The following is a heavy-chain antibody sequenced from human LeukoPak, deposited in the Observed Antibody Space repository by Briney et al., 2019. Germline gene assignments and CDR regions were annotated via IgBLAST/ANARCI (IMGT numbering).Heavy chain of an antibody. CDR2: IWHGGTT. V-gene: IGHV4-4*02. CDR1: GASITSNSW. CDR3: ARDPDGNGLNFDY. D-gene: IGHD2-8*01. Sequence: SGTLSLTCTVSGASITSNSWWTWVRQLPGKRLEWIGEIWHGGTTRYYPSLESRVTISIDRSKSQFSLKLNSVTAADTAVYYCARDPDGNGLNFDYWGQGTLVTVSS. J-gene: IGHJ4*02.